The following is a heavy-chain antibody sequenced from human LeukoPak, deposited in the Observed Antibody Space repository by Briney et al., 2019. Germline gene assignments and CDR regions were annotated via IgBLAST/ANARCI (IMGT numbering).Heavy chain of an antibody. Sequence: GGSLRLSCTVSGFTLSSCQMSWIRRAPGKGREWVSSIDYDGGSGHYADSVKGRFTISRDNSNNTLFLHLNSLRGEDTAVYYCTRNSGWYGLSWGQGTLVTVSS. D-gene: IGHD6-19*01. V-gene: IGHV3-23*01. CDR2: IDYDGGSG. CDR1: GFTLSSCQ. J-gene: IGHJ1*01. CDR3: TRNSGWYGLS.